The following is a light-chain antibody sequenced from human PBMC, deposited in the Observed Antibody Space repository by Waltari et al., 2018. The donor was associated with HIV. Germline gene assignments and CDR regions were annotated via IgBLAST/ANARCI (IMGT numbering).Light chain of an antibody. J-gene: IGLJ1*01. V-gene: IGLV3-19*01. CDR3: KTRDRSGNLYI. CDR1: NLRPSY. CDR2: GKT. Sequence: SSELTQDPTVSVALGQPVTITCKGDNLRPSYASWYQQKPGQAPVLVSDGKTKRPSEISDRCSSSASRNTASLTITGAQAEDEADYYCKTRDRSGNLYIFGTGTTVTVL.